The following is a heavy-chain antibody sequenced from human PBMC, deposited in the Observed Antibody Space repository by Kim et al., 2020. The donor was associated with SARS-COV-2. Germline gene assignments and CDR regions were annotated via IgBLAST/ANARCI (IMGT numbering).Heavy chain of an antibody. Sequence: SETLSLTCAVYGGSFSGYYWSWIRQPPGKGLEWIGEINHSGSTNYNPSLKSRVTISVDTSKNQFSLKLSSVTAADTAVYYCARWPTVKLRYFDWPHPNAFDIWGQGTMVTVSS. D-gene: IGHD3-9*01. CDR3: ARWPTVKLRYFDWPHPNAFDI. V-gene: IGHV4-34*01. CDR2: INHSGST. CDR1: GGSFSGYY. J-gene: IGHJ3*02.